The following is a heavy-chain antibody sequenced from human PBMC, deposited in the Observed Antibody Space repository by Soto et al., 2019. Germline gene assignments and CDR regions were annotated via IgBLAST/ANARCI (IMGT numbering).Heavy chain of an antibody. J-gene: IGHJ4*02. Sequence: ASVKVSCKASGYTFTAYYIHWVRRAPGQGLEWMGWINPNGGGTKYAQKFQGRVTMTRDTSINTAYMELTRLTSDDTAVYYCARAVHTMIQGVRFRVDQWGQGTLVTVSS. V-gene: IGHV1-2*02. CDR3: ARAVHTMIQGVRFRVDQ. CDR2: INPNGGGT. CDR1: GYTFTAYY. D-gene: IGHD3-10*01.